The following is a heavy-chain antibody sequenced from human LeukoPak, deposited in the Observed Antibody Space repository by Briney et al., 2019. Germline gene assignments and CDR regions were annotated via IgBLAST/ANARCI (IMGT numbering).Heavy chain of an antibody. CDR1: GGSVSSDSYY. V-gene: IGHV4-61*01. CDR3: ARDRYALTFDY. CDR2: IYNSGNT. D-gene: IGHD3-16*01. J-gene: IGHJ4*02. Sequence: SETLSLTCTVSGGSVSSDSYYWSWIRQPPGTKLGWIGYIYNSGNTNYNPSLKSRVTMSVDTSKNQFSLKLSSVTAADTAVYYCARDRYALTFDYWGQGTLVTVSS.